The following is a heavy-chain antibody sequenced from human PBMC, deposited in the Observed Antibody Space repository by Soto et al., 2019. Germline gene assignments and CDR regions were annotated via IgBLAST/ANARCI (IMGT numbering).Heavy chain of an antibody. CDR3: ARERMPGVIDS. CDR2: LSGSGDKT. V-gene: IGHV3-23*01. D-gene: IGHD2-15*01. CDR1: GFTFSNYA. Sequence: PGGSLRLSCVASGFTFSNYAMTWVRQAPGKGLEWVSALSGSGDKTYFADSVKGRLTISRDNSKNTLYLNINSLRAEDTALYYCARERMPGVIDSWGQGTLVTVSS. J-gene: IGHJ4*02.